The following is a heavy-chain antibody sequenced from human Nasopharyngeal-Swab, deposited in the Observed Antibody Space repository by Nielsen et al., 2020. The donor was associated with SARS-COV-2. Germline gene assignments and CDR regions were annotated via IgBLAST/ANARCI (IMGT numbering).Heavy chain of an antibody. CDR2: TRGDDGT. CDR3: TKDIAADGLGQYYFDY. CDR1: GFKFDENT. Sequence: GESLKISCAASGFKFDENTMHWVRHTPEKGLQWVSLTRGDDGTYYADSVKGRFTISRDNTKNSVYLQMNSLRIEDSALYYCTKDIAADGLGQYYFDYWGRGTLVTVSS. V-gene: IGHV3-43*01. J-gene: IGHJ4*02. D-gene: IGHD6-13*01.